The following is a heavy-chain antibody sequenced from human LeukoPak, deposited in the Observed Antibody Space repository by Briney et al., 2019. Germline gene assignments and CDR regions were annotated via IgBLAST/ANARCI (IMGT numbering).Heavy chain of an antibody. Sequence: GGSLRLSCAASGFTLSSYAMSWVRQAPGKGLEWVSAISGSGGSTYYADSVKGRFTISRDNSKNTLYLQMNSLRAEDTAVYYCANGRDIVVVVAATFDYWGQGTLVTVSS. CDR1: GFTLSSYA. CDR2: ISGSGGST. D-gene: IGHD2-15*01. CDR3: ANGRDIVVVVAATFDY. J-gene: IGHJ4*02. V-gene: IGHV3-23*01.